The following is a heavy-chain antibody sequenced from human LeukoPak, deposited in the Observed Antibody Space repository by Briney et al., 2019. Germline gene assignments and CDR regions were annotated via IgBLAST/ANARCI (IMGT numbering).Heavy chain of an antibody. CDR3: ARGPLPTTRAFDI. CDR2: FYTGGTT. D-gene: IGHD1-1*01. V-gene: IGHV3-53*01. J-gene: IGHJ3*02. Sequence: GGSLRLSCAASGFTVSSNYMSWVRQAPGKRLEWVSVFYTGGTTDYANSVRGRFTISRDNSKNTLYLQINSLRAEDTAVYYCARGPLPTTRAFDIWGQGTLVTVSS. CDR1: GFTVSSNY.